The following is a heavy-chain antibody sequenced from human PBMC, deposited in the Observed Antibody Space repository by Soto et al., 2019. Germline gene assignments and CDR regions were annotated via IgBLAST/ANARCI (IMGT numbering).Heavy chain of an antibody. CDR2: IIPIFGTA. D-gene: IGHD3-3*01. CDR3: AREGRFLEWLSQNHDAFGI. J-gene: IGHJ3*02. CDR1: GGTFSSYA. Sequence: SVKVSCKASGGTFSSYAISWVRQAPGQGLEWMGGIIPIFGTANYAQKFQGRVTITADKSTSTAYMELSSLRSEDTAVYYCAREGRFLEWLSQNHDAFGIWGQGTMVTVSS. V-gene: IGHV1-69*06.